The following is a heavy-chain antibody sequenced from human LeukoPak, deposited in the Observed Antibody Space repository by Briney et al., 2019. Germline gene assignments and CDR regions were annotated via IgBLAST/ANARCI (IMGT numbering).Heavy chain of an antibody. CDR2: ISGSGGST. D-gene: IGHD3-10*01. V-gene: IGHV3-23*01. J-gene: IGHJ4*02. CDR1: GFTFSTYA. CDR3: AFDYASGSYLGFDY. Sequence: GGSLRLSCVASGFTFSTYAMTWVRQAPGKGLEWVSAISGSGGSTYYADSVKGRFTISRDNSKNTLYLQMNSLRAEDTAVYYCAFDYASGSYLGFDYWGQGTLVTVSS.